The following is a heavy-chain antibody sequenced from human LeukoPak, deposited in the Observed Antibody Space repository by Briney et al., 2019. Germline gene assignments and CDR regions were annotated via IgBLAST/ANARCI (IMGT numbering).Heavy chain of an antibody. V-gene: IGHV4-59*01. CDR2: IYYSGST. J-gene: IGHJ4*02. D-gene: IGHD2-2*01. CDR1: GGSMSNYY. Sequence: PSETLSLSCSVSGGSMSNYYWSWIRQPPGKGLEWIAYIYYSGSTNYNPSLKSRVTISVDTSKNQFSLILSSVTAADTAVYYCARDLRGTSCYDYWGPGTLVTVSS. CDR3: ARDLRGTSCYDY.